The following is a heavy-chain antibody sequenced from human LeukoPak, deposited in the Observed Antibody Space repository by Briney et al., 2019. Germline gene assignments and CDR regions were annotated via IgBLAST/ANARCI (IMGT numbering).Heavy chain of an antibody. CDR2: ISSSSSYI. J-gene: IGHJ4*02. CDR1: GFTFSSYS. D-gene: IGHD1/OR15-1a*01. V-gene: IGHV3-21*01. CDR3: ARDTHPEQTAPLDY. Sequence: GGSLRLSCAASGFTFSSYSMNWVRQAPGKGLEWVSSISSSSSYIYYADSVKGRFTISRDNAKNSLCLQMNSLRAEDTAVYHCARDTHPEQTAPLDYWGQGTLVTVSS.